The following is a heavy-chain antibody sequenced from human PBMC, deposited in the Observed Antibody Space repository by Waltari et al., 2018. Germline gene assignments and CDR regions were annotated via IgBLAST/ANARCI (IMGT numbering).Heavy chain of an antibody. J-gene: IGHJ4*02. V-gene: IGHV1-58*01. CDR1: GFTFTSSA. Sequence: QMQLVQSGPEVKKPGTSVKVSCKASGFTFTSSAVQWVRQARGQRLEWIGWSVGCRGKTNYAQKFQERVTITRDMATSKAYMELSSLRSEDTAGYYCAADKVGATHYYFDYWGQGTLVTVSS. D-gene: IGHD1-26*01. CDR3: AADKVGATHYYFDY. CDR2: SVGCRGKT.